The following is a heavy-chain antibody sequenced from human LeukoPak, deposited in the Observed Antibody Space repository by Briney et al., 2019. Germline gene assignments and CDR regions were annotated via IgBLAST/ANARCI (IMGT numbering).Heavy chain of an antibody. J-gene: IGHJ5*02. CDR1: GYTFTSYD. V-gene: IGHV1-8*01. CDR2: MNPNSGNT. Sequence: GASVKVTCKASGYTFTSYDINWVRQATGQGLEWMGWMNPNSGNTGYAQKFQGRVTMTRNTSISTAYMELSSLRSEDTAVYYCASGMGGLLYNWFDPWGQGTLVTVSS. CDR3: ASGMGGLLYNWFDP. D-gene: IGHD1-26*01.